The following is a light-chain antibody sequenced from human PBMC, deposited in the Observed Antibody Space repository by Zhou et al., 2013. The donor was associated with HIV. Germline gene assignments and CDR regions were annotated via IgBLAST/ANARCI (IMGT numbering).Light chain of an antibody. CDR3: QQYNSFPGYT. Sequence: DIQMTQSPSTLSASVGDRVTITCRASQRINRWLAWYQQKPGKAPNLLIYRASSLESGVPSRFSGNGSGIEFTLTISSLQPDDFATYYCQQYNSFPGYTFGQGTKLEI. CDR1: QRINRW. V-gene: IGKV1-5*03. J-gene: IGKJ2*01. CDR2: RAS.